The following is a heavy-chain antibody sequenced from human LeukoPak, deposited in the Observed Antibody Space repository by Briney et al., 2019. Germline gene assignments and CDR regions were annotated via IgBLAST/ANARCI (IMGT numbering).Heavy chain of an antibody. CDR1: GFTFSSYA. D-gene: IGHD2-21*02. J-gene: IGHJ4*02. CDR2: VVGSGGTI. CDR3: AKSDCGGDCHLLDY. Sequence: GGSLRLSCAASGFTFSSYAMSWVRQAPGKGLEWVSHVVGSGGTIYYADSGKGRFTISRDNSKNTLYLQMSSLRAEDTAVYYCAKSDCGGDCHLLDYWGQGTLVTVSS. V-gene: IGHV3-23*01.